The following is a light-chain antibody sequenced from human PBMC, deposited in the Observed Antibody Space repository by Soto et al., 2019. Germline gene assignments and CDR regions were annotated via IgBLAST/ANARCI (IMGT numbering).Light chain of an antibody. Sequence: QSALTQPASVSGSPGQSITISCTGSSSDIGSYIYVSWYQHHPGKVPKLMIYEVTNRPSGVSNRFSGSKSGNTASLTISGLQAEDEADYYCSSYTTSSTRVFGPGTKVTVL. CDR3: SSYTTSSTRV. CDR2: EVT. J-gene: IGLJ1*01. CDR1: SSDIGSYIY. V-gene: IGLV2-14*01.